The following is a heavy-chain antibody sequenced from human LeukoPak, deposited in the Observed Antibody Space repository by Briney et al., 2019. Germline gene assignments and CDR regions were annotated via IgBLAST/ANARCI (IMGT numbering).Heavy chain of an antibody. V-gene: IGHV3-66*01. Sequence: GGSLRLSCAASEFSVGSNYMTWVRQAPGKGLEWVSLIYSGGSTYYADSVKGRFTISRDNSKNTLYLQMNSLRAEDTAVYYCARTPYGDYVPHYFDYWGQGTLVTVSS. CDR1: EFSVGSNY. CDR2: IYSGGST. CDR3: ARTPYGDYVPHYFDY. D-gene: IGHD4-17*01. J-gene: IGHJ4*02.